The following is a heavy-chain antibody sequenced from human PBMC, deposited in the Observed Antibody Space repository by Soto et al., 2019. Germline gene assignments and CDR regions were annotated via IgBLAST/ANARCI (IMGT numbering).Heavy chain of an antibody. J-gene: IGHJ6*02. D-gene: IGHD3-3*02. V-gene: IGHV3-23*01. CDR1: GFTFTNSD. CDR2: ISSTGRNT. Sequence: SMRLSCAASGFTFTNSDMSWVRQAPGKGLEWVSAISSTGRNTYYADSVKGRFTISRDNSKNTLYLQMNSLRAEDTAVYYCALPFVPGPFSTAAPSGNYYFDMDVWGQGTTVTVSS. CDR3: ALPFVPGPFSTAAPSGNYYFDMDV.